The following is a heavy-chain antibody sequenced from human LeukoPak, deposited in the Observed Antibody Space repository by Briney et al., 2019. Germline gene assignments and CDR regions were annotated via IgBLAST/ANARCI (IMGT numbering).Heavy chain of an antibody. D-gene: IGHD4-23*01. Sequence: GGSLRLSCAASGFTFSSYGMHWVRQAPGKGLERVAVIWYDGSNKYYADSVKGRFTISRDNSKNTLYLQMNSLRAEDTAVYYCAREDYGGNYFDYWGQGTLVTVSS. CDR2: IWYDGSNK. J-gene: IGHJ4*02. CDR3: AREDYGGNYFDY. V-gene: IGHV3-33*01. CDR1: GFTFSSYG.